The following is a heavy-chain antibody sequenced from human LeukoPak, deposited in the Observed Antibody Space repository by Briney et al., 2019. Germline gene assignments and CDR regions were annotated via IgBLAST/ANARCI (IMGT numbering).Heavy chain of an antibody. Sequence: SETLSLTCAVSGYSISSGYYWGWIRPHPGKGLEWIRSIYHSGSTYYNPSLKSRVTISVDTSKNQFSLKLSSLTAADTAVYYCARQRGISSWFYYFDYWGQGTLVTVSS. D-gene: IGHD6-13*01. CDR3: ARQRGISSWFYYFDY. CDR1: GYSISSGYY. J-gene: IGHJ4*02. V-gene: IGHV4-38-2*01. CDR2: IYHSGST.